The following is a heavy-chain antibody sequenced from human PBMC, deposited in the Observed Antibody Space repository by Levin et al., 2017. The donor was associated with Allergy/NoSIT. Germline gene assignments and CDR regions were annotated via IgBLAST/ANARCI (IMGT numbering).Heavy chain of an antibody. CDR3: ARDWWGSDIPAPSNWFDP. Sequence: GASVKVSCKASGYPFTTYGITWVRQAPGQGLEWMGWISTYNGNTNYAQKLQDRVTMTTDTSTSIAYMELRSLRSDDTAVYYCARDWWGSDIPAPSNWFDPWGQGTLVTVSA. V-gene: IGHV1-18*01. D-gene: IGHD2-15*01. J-gene: IGHJ5*02. CDR1: GYPFTTYG. CDR2: ISTYNGNT.